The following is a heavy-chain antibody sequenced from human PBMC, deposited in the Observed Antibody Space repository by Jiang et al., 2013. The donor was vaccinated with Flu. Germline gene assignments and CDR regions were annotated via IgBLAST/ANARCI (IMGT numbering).Heavy chain of an antibody. CDR2: IIPIFGTA. CDR3: ARGDMITFGGVLYFDY. CDR1: GGTFSSYA. D-gene: IGHD3-16*01. J-gene: IGHJ4*02. Sequence: SGAEVKKPGSSVKVSCKASGGTFSSYAISWVRQAPGQGLERMGGIIPIFGTANYAQKFQGRVTITADKSTSTAYMELSSLRSEDTAVYYCARGDMITFGGVLYFDYWGQGTLVTVSS. V-gene: IGHV1-69*06.